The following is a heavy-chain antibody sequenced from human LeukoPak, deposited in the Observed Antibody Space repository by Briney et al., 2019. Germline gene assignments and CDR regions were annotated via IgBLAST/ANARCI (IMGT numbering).Heavy chain of an antibody. V-gene: IGHV4-39*01. CDR2: IYYSGST. CDR3: ARPSYYYYGMDV. J-gene: IGHJ6*02. CDR1: GGSISSSSYY. Sequence: SETLSLTCTVSGGSISSSSYYWGWIRQPPGQGLEWIGSIYYSGSTYYNPSLKSRVTISVDTSKNQLSLKLSSVTAADTAVYYCARPSYYYYGMDVWGQGTTVTVSS.